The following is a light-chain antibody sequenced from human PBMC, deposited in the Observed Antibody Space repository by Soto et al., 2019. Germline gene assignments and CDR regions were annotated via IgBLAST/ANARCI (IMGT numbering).Light chain of an antibody. V-gene: IGLV2-11*01. CDR1: TSDVGGYNY. Sequence: QSALTQPRSVSGSPGQSVTISCTGTTSDVGGYNYVSWYQQYPGKAPKLMIYDVTKRPSGVPDRFSGSRSGNTASLTISGLQAEDEADYYCCSYAGSYTHVFGTGTKVTVL. CDR2: DVT. CDR3: CSYAGSYTHV. J-gene: IGLJ1*01.